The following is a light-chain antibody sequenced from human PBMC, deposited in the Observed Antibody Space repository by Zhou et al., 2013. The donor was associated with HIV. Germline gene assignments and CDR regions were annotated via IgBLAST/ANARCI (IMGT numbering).Light chain of an antibody. V-gene: IGKV3-20*01. CDR2: ATS. J-gene: IGKJ4*01. CDR1: QSVSSSY. CDR3: QQYGSSPPLT. Sequence: EIVLTQSPATLSLSPGERATLSCRASQSVSSSYLAWYQQRPGQAPRLLIYATSSRATGIPDRFSGSGSGTDFTLTISRLEPEDFAVYYCQQYGSSPPLTFGGGTKVEIK.